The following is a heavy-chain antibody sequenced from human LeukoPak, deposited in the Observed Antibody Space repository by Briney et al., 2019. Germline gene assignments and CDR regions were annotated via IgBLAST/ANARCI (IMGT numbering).Heavy chain of an antibody. CDR2: VLHTGST. V-gene: IGHV4-34*12. CDR1: GYSLTNHY. CDR3: ARGPVVVHP. Sequence: SETLSLTCAVHGYSLTNHYWIWIRQPPGKGLEWIAEVLHTGSTNYNPSFKSRVTISVDTSKNQFFLNLTSVTAADTAVYYCARGPVVVHPWGQGILVTVSS. J-gene: IGHJ5*02. D-gene: IGHD2-2*01.